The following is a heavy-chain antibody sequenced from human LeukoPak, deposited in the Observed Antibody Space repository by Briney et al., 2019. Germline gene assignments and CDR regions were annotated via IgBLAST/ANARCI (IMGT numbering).Heavy chain of an antibody. J-gene: IGHJ4*02. D-gene: IGHD5-24*01. CDR3: ATGDNYRFDY. CDR1: GGSFSGYY. CDR2: INHSGST. V-gene: IGHV4-34*01. Sequence: PSESLSLTCAVYGGSFSGYYWRWIRQPPGKGLEWIGEINHSGSTNYNPSLKSRVTISVDTSKNQFSLNLSSVSAADTAVYYCATGDNYRFDYWGQGTLVTVSS.